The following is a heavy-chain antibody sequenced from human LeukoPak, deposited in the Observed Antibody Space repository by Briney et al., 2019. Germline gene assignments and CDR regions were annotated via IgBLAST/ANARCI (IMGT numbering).Heavy chain of an antibody. V-gene: IGHV3-21*06. D-gene: IGHD4-17*01. CDR1: GFTFSTYR. Sequence: GGSLRLSCAASGFTFSTYRMNWVRQAPGKGLEWVSTISTSSNFIYYADSVKGRFTISRDNAKNSLYLQMNSLRAEDTAVYYCARHGDYQLDYWGQGTLVTVSS. CDR3: ARHGDYQLDY. CDR2: ISTSSNFI. J-gene: IGHJ4*02.